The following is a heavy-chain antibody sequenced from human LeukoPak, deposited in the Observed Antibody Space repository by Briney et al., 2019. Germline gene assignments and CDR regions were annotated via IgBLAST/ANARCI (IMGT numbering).Heavy chain of an antibody. CDR2: ISGSGGST. V-gene: IGHV3-23*01. J-gene: IGHJ4*02. CDR3: AKESPPSYCGGDCYSPLYYFDY. D-gene: IGHD2-21*02. CDR1: GFTFSSSA. Sequence: GGSLRLSCAASGFTFSSSAMSWVRQVPGKGLEWVSAISGSGGSTYYADSVKGRFTISRDNSKNTLYLQMNSLRAEDTAVYYCAKESPPSYCGGDCYSPLYYFDYWGQGTLVTVSS.